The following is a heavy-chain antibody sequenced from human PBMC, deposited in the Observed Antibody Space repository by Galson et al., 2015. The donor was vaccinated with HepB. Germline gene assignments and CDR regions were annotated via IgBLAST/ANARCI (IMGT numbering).Heavy chain of an antibody. J-gene: IGHJ4*02. CDR3: ARNYGVHEGY. CDR2: ISSRGSTI. V-gene: IGHV3-48*03. Sequence: SLRLSCAAAGFTFSNFEMNWVRQAPGKGLEWVSYISSRGSTIYYADSVKGRFTISRDNAKNSLYLQMNSLRAEDTAVYYCARNYGVHEGYWGQGTLVTVSS. CDR1: GFTFSNFE. D-gene: IGHD4-17*01.